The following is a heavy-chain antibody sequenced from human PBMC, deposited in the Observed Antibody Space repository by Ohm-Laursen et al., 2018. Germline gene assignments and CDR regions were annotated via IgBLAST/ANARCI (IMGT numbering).Heavy chain of an antibody. D-gene: IGHD3-3*01. V-gene: IGHV1-2*02. Sequence: GASVKVSCKASGYTFTGYYMHWVRQAPGQGLEWMGWINPNSGGTNYAQKFQGRVTMTRDTSISTAYMELSRLRSDDTAVYYCASPYYDFWSGYGASYYYYGMDVWGQGTTVTVSS. CDR1: GYTFTGYY. CDR2: INPNSGGT. J-gene: IGHJ6*02. CDR3: ASPYYDFWSGYGASYYYYGMDV.